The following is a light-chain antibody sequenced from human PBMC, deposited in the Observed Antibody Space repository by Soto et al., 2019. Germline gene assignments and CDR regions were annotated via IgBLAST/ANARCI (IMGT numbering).Light chain of an antibody. CDR1: SSNIGTNT. Sequence: QSVLTQPPSASGTPEQRVTISCSGSSSNIGTNTINWYKQLPGTAPKLLIYSNDLRPSGVPDRFSGSKSGTSASLAISGLQSEDEADYYCEAWDDSLYGAVFGGGTKLTVL. CDR3: EAWDDSLYGAV. J-gene: IGLJ2*01. V-gene: IGLV1-44*01. CDR2: SND.